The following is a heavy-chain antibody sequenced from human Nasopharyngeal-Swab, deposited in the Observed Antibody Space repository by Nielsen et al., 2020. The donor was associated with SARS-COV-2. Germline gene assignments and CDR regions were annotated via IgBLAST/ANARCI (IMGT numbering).Heavy chain of an antibody. Sequence: WIRQPPGKGLEWVGRIKSKTDGSTTDYAAPVKGRFTISRDDSKNTLYLQMTSLKTEDTAVYYCAADDVGSFSWGQGTLVTVSS. CDR2: IKSKTDGSTT. V-gene: IGHV3-15*01. CDR3: AADDVGSFS. J-gene: IGHJ5*02. D-gene: IGHD1-1*01.